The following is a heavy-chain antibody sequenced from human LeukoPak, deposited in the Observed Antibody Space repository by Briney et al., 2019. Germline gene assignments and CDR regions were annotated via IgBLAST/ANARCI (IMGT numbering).Heavy chain of an antibody. D-gene: IGHD3-10*01. CDR3: ARDYILLCFGELLSETDAFDI. CDR2: ISSSSSYI. Sequence: GGSLRLSCAASGFTFSSYSMNWVRQAPGKGLEWVSSISSSSSYIYYADSVKGRFTISRDNAKNSLYLQMNSLRAEDTAVYYCARDYILLCFGELLSETDAFDIWGQGTMVTVSS. CDR1: GFTFSSYS. J-gene: IGHJ3*02. V-gene: IGHV3-21*01.